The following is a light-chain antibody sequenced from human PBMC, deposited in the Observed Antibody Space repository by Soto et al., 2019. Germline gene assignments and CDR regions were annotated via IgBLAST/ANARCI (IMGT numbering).Light chain of an antibody. Sequence: DIVLTQSPGPLSLSPGERATLSCRASQSVTNNYLAWYQQKPGQAPRLLIDGASSRATGVPDRFSGTGSGTDFTLTISRLEPEEFAVFYCQQYGNSPITFGQGTRLEIK. CDR3: QQYGNSPIT. CDR1: QSVTNNY. V-gene: IGKV3-20*01. CDR2: GAS. J-gene: IGKJ5*01.